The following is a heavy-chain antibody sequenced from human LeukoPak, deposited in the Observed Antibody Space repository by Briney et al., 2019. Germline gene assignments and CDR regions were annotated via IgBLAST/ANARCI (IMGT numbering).Heavy chain of an antibody. J-gene: IGHJ4*02. CDR1: GFTFSSYA. CDR2: IWYDGSNK. Sequence: HSGGSLRLSCAASGFTFSSYAMSWVRQAPGKGLEWVAVIWYDGSNKYYADSVKGRFTISRDNSKNTLYLQMNSLRAEDTAVYYCASGYCSSTSCYTGLDYWGQGTLVTVSS. D-gene: IGHD2-2*02. CDR3: ASGYCSSTSCYTGLDY. V-gene: IGHV3-33*08.